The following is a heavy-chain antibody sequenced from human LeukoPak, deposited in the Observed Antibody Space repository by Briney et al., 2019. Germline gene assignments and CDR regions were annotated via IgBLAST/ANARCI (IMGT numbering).Heavy chain of an antibody. CDR2: ISASGGST. Sequence: GGSLRLSCAVSGFIFSSYGMHWVRQAPGKGLEWVSGISASGGSTYYADSVKGRFTISRDNSKNTLYLQMNSLRAEDTAVYYCAKGFYDNSASGVFDIWGQGTMVTVSS. V-gene: IGHV3-23*01. CDR3: AKGFYDNSASGVFDI. CDR1: GFIFSSYG. J-gene: IGHJ3*02. D-gene: IGHD3-22*01.